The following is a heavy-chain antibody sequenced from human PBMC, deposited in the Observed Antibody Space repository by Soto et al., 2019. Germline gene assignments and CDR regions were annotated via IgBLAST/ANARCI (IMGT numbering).Heavy chain of an antibody. CDR3: ARVLLARNYYDSSGYVDY. J-gene: IGHJ4*02. Sequence: GGSLRLSCAASGFTFSDYYMSWIRQAPGKGLEWVSYISSSSSYTNYADSVKGRFTISRDNAKNSLYLQMNSLRAEDTAAYYCARVLLARNYYDSSGYVDYWGQGTLVTVSS. CDR1: GFTFSDYY. D-gene: IGHD3-22*01. V-gene: IGHV3-11*05. CDR2: ISSSSSYT.